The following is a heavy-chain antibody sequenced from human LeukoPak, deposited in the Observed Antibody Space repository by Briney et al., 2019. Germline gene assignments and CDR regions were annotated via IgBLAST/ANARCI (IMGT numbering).Heavy chain of an antibody. CDR1: GYTFTSYD. Sequence: PRASVKVSCKASGYTFTSYDINRVRQATGRGLEWMGWMNPNRGNTGYAQKFQGGVTMPRNTPRSTAYMDLSSLRSDDTAGYYCSRGDRGSRGSWFDPWGQGTLVIVSS. J-gene: IGHJ5*02. CDR3: SRGDRGSRGSWFDP. CDR2: MNPNRGNT. V-gene: IGHV1-8*01. D-gene: IGHD3-10*01.